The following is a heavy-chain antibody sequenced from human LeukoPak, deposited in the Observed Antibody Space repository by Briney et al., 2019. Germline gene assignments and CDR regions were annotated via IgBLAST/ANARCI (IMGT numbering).Heavy chain of an antibody. Sequence: ASVKVSCKASGYTFTSYGISWVRQAPGQGLEWMGWISAYNGNTNYAQKLQGRVTMTTDTSTSTAYMELRSLRSDDTAVYYCARDRPKYQLLLSGDWYFDLWGRGTLVTVSS. V-gene: IGHV1-18*01. CDR2: ISAYNGNT. D-gene: IGHD2-2*01. J-gene: IGHJ2*01. CDR1: GYTFTSYG. CDR3: ARDRPKYQLLLSGDWYFDL.